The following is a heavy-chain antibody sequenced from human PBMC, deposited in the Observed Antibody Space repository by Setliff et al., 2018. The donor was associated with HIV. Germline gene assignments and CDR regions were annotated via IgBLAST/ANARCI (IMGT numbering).Heavy chain of an antibody. Sequence: SETLSLTCGVSGYSIRSGYYWGWIRQPPGKGLEWIGSIYESGSPYYNSSLKSRVTISVDTSKNQFSLNLSAVTAADTAVYYCARQTYKSGRYDSWGQGTLVTVSS. CDR3: ARQTYKSGRYDS. J-gene: IGHJ5*01. CDR2: IYESGSP. CDR1: GYSIRSGYY. V-gene: IGHV4-38-2*01. D-gene: IGHD3-3*01.